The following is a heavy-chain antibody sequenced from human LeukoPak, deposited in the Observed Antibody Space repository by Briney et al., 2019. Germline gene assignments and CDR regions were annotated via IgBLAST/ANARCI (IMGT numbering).Heavy chain of an antibody. CDR2: ISGSGGST. V-gene: IGHV3-23*01. CDR1: GFTFSSYA. J-gene: IGHJ6*02. D-gene: IGHD3-10*01. CDR3: AKDFGSGSYSPNIYGMDV. Sequence: PGGSLRLSCAASGFTFSSYAMHWVRQAPGKGLEWVSAISGSGGSTYYADSVKGRFTISRDNSKNTLYLQMNSLRAEDTAVYYCAKDFGSGSYSPNIYGMDVWGQGTTVTVSS.